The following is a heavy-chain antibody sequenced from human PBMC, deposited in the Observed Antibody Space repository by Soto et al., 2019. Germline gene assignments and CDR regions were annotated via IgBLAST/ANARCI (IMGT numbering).Heavy chain of an antibody. CDR3: ARHRDAFSSTFDY. Sequence: EVQLVETGGGLIQPGGSLRLSCPVSGFTVSTNYMSWVRQAPGKGLEWVSALYSGGSTYYADSVKGRFTISRDNSKNTLHLQMNSLRAEDTALYYCARHRDAFSSTFDYWGQGTLVTVSS. V-gene: IGHV3-53*02. D-gene: IGHD3-3*02. CDR2: LYSGGST. J-gene: IGHJ4*02. CDR1: GFTVSTNY.